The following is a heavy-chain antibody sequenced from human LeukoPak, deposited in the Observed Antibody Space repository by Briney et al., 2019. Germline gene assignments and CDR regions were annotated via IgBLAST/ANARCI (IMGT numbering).Heavy chain of an antibody. Sequence: PSETLSLTCTVSGGSISSSSYYWGWIRQPPGKGLEWIGSIYYSGSTYYNPSLKSRVTISVDTSKNQFSLKLSSVTAADTAVYYCARHDRINWYFDLWGRGTLVTVSS. V-gene: IGHV4-39*01. J-gene: IGHJ2*01. CDR3: ARHDRINWYFDL. D-gene: IGHD1-14*01. CDR1: GGSISSSSYY. CDR2: IYYSGST.